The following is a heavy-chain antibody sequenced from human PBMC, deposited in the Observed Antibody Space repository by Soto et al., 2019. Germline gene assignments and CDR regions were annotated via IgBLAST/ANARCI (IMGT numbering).Heavy chain of an antibody. CDR2: ISGSGGST. CDR3: AKGRVSDYDYVWGLPYYFDY. CDR1: GFTFSSYA. J-gene: IGHJ4*02. Sequence: EVQLLESGGGLVQPGGSLRLSCAASGFTFSSYAMSWVHQAPGKGLEWVSAISGSGGSTYYADSVKGRFTISRDNSKNTLYLQMNSLRAEDTAVYYCAKGRVSDYDYVWGLPYYFDYWGQGTLVTVSS. D-gene: IGHD3-16*01. V-gene: IGHV3-23*01.